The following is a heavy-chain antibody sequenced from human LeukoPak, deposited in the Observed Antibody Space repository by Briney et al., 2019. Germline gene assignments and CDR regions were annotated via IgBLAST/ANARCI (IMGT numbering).Heavy chain of an antibody. CDR2: IIPIFGTA. J-gene: IGHJ3*02. CDR3: ARGRPYAFDI. CDR1: GDTFSRYA. Sequence: ASVKVSCKASGDTFSRYAISWVRQAPGQGLKWMGGIIPIFGTADYAQKFQGRVTITADESTGTAYMELSSLRSEDTAVYYCARGRPYAFDIWGQGTMVTVSS. V-gene: IGHV1-69*13.